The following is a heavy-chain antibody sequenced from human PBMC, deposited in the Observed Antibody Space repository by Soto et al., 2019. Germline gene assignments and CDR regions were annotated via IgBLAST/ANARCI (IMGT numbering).Heavy chain of an antibody. CDR2: ISYDGSNK. Sequence: GGSLRLSCAASGFTFSSYAMHWVRQAPGKGLEWVAVISYDGSNKYYADSVKGRFTISRDNSKNTLYLQMNSLRAEDTAVYYCARETPVVDANLYYGMDVWGQGTTVTVSS. CDR3: ARETPVVDANLYYGMDV. D-gene: IGHD2-15*01. V-gene: IGHV3-30-3*01. J-gene: IGHJ6*02. CDR1: GFTFSSYA.